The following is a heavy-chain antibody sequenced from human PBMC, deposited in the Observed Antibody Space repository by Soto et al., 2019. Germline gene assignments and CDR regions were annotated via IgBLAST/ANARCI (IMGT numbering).Heavy chain of an antibody. J-gene: IGHJ4*02. Sequence: QVQLVQSGAEVKKPGASVKVSCKASGYTFTSYGISWVRQAPGQGLEWMGWISAYNGNTNYAQKLQGRVTMTTDTSTRTAHMELRSLRSDDTAVYYCARNPSDSSGYLMGPPDYWGQGTLVTVSS. CDR3: ARNPSDSSGYLMGPPDY. D-gene: IGHD3-22*01. CDR2: ISAYNGNT. V-gene: IGHV1-18*01. CDR1: GYTFTSYG.